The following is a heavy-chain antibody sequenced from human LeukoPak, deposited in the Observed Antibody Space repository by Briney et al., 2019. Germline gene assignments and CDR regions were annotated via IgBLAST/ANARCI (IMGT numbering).Heavy chain of an antibody. CDR2: ISYSGTA. CDR3: ARGVPYYNFDRSKRVPWGFDY. V-gene: IGHV4-59*01. J-gene: IGHJ4*02. D-gene: IGHD3-9*01. CDR1: GGSMSIYY. Sequence: SETLSLTCTVSGGSMSIYYWSWIRQPPGKGLEWIGYISYSGTADYNPSLKSRVTISEDMSKNQFSLKLSSMTAADTAVYYCARGVPYYNFDRSKRVPWGFDYWGQGTLVTVSS.